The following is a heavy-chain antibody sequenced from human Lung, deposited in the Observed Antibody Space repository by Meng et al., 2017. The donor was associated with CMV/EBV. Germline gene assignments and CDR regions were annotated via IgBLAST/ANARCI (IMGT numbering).Heavy chain of an antibody. V-gene: IGHV1-18*01. CDR3: ASGTPGRSYCDY. D-gene: IGHD2-15*01. J-gene: IGHJ4*02. CDR1: GYTFGSYG. Sequence: QVHLLQAGPEVKNPGGSVRVSCKASGYTFGSYGICWVRQAPGQGLEWMGWFVNYVDTYPAPKFQGRVTMTTDTHTNTAFMELRSLTSDDTAVYYCASGTPGRSYCDYWGQGTLVTVSS. CDR2: FVNYVDT.